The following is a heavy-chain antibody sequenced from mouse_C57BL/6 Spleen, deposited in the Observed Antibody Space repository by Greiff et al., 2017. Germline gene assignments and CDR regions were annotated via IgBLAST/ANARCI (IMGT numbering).Heavy chain of an antibody. V-gene: IGHV1-18*01. J-gene: IGHJ2*01. CDR3: ARRNWDLDY. D-gene: IGHD4-1*01. CDR2: NNPNNGGT. Sequence: IQLQQSGPELVKPGASVKIPCKASGYTFPDYNMDWVKPSHGQSLEWIGDNNPNNGGTIYNQKFKGKATLTVDKSSSTADMELRSLTSEDTEGYYCARRNWDLDYWGKGTTLTVSS. CDR1: GYTFPDYN.